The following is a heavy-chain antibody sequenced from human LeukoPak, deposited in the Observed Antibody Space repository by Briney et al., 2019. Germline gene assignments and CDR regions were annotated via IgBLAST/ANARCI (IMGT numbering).Heavy chain of an antibody. CDR1: GFHVSSNY. CDR2: IYSGGST. Sequence: GSLKLFFSASGFHVSSNYMSRVRPAPGKGPEWVSGIYSGGSTEYAHSVKGRFTISRDNSRNTLYLQMNSLRAEDTAVYYCARISGAHFDYWGQGTLVTVSS. J-gene: IGHJ4*02. CDR3: ARISGAHFDY. V-gene: IGHV3-53*01. D-gene: IGHD3-10*01.